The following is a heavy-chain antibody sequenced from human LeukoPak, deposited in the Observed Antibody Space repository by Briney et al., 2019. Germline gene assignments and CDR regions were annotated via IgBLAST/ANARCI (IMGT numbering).Heavy chain of an antibody. V-gene: IGHV3-30*04. CDR3: VRPMTTTRNFKH. J-gene: IGHJ4*02. CDR2: IGYDGKNK. CDR1: GFTFSNQP. D-gene: IGHD1-1*01. Sequence: GGSLRLSCAASGFTFSNQPMHWVRQTPGKGLEWVALIGYDGKNKYYADSVNGRFTISRDNTKNTLYLQMNSLRPEDMGVYYCVRPMTTTRNFKHWGQGTLVTVSS.